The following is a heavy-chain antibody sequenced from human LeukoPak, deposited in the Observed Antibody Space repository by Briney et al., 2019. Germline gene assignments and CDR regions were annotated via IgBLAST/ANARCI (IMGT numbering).Heavy chain of an antibody. CDR1: GFTFSSYW. J-gene: IGHJ4*02. CDR3: ARDRITIFGVVNDY. V-gene: IGHV3-74*01. D-gene: IGHD3-3*01. Sequence: TGGSLRLSCAASGFTFSSYWMHWVRQAPGKGLVWVSRINSDGSSTSYADSVKGRFTISRDNAKNSLYLQMNSLRAEDTAVYYCARDRITIFGVVNDYWGQGTLVTVSS. CDR2: INSDGSST.